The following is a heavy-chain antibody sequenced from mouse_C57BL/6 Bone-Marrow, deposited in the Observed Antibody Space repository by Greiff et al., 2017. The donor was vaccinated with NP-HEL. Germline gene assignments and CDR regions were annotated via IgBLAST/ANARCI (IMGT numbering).Heavy chain of an antibody. CDR2: INPDSSTI. D-gene: IGHD1-1*01. V-gene: IGHV4-1*01. Sequence: EVKLQESGGGLVQPGGSLKLSCAASGIDFSRYWMSWVRRAPGKGLEWIGEINPDSSTINYAPSLKDKFIISRDNAKNTLYLQMSKVRSEDTALYYCARRAVGSSYGYFDYWGQGTTLTVSS. CDR3: ARRAVGSSYGYFDY. CDR1: GIDFSRYW. J-gene: IGHJ2*01.